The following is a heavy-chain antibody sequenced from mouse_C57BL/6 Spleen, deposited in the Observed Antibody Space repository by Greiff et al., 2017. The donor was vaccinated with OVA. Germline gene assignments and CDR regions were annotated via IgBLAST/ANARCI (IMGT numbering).Heavy chain of an antibody. J-gene: IGHJ2*01. D-gene: IGHD2-4*01. V-gene: IGHV1-18*01. CDR3: ARREDYDYVYFDY. Sequence: EVQLQQSGPELVKPGASVKIPCKASGYTFTDYNMDWVKQSHGKSLEWIGDINPNNGGTIYNQKFKGKATLTVDKSSSTAYMELRSLTSADTAVYYCARREDYDYVYFDYWGQGTTLTVSS. CDR1: GYTFTDYN. CDR2: INPNNGGT.